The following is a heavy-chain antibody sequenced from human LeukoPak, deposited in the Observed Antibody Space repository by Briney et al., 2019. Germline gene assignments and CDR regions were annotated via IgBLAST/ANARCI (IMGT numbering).Heavy chain of an antibody. CDR1: GYTFTTDY. D-gene: IGHD3-10*01. CDR2: INPSGGST. Sequence: GASVKVSCKASGYTFTTDYIHWVRQAPGQGLEWMGIINPSGGSTTYAQKFQGRVIMTGDTSTSTVYMELRSLRSEDTAVYYCARARGSGSYYGHDYYHYYYMDVWGQGTTVTVSS. J-gene: IGHJ6*03. V-gene: IGHV1-46*01. CDR3: ARARGSGSYYGHDYYHYYYMDV.